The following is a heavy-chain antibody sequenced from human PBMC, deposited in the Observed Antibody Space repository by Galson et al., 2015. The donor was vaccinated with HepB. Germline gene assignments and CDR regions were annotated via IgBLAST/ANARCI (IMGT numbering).Heavy chain of an antibody. Sequence: SVKVSCKASGYTFTSYAMHWVRQAPGQRLEWMGWINAGNGNTKYSQKFQGRVTITRDTSASTAYMELSSLRSEDTAVYYCARDGGRVRGCSSTSCYLGMDVWGQGTTVTVSS. CDR1: GYTFTSYA. V-gene: IGHV1-3*01. CDR2: INAGNGNT. J-gene: IGHJ6*02. CDR3: ARDGGRVRGCSSTSCYLGMDV. D-gene: IGHD2-2*01.